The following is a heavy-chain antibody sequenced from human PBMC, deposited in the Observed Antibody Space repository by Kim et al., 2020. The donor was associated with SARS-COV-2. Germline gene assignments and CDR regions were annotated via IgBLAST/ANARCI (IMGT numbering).Heavy chain of an antibody. CDR2: ISYDGSNK. CDR1: GFTFSSYA. CDR3: ARELWFGELACGY. D-gene: IGHD3-10*01. Sequence: GGSLRLSCAASGFTFSSYAMHWVRQAPGKGLEWVAVISYDGSNKYYADSVKGRFTISRDNSKNTLYLQMNSLRAEDTAVYYCARELWFGELACGYWGQGTLVTVSS. J-gene: IGHJ4*02. V-gene: IGHV3-30*04.